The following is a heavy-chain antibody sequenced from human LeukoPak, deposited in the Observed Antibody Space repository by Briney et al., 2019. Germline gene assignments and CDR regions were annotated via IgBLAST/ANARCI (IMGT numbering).Heavy chain of an antibody. CDR3: ARGLRWFGESYDY. Sequence: ASVKLSCKASGYTFTSYDIYWVRQATGQGLEWMGWMNPNSGNTGYAQKFQGRVTMTRNTSISTAYMELSSLRSEDTAVYYCARGLRWFGESYDYWGQGTLVTVSS. CDR1: GYTFTSYD. CDR2: MNPNSGNT. D-gene: IGHD3-10*01. V-gene: IGHV1-8*01. J-gene: IGHJ4*02.